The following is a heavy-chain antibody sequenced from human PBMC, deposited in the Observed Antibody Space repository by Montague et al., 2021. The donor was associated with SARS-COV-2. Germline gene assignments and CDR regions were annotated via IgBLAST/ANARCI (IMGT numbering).Heavy chain of an antibody. CDR1: GGSITNNIDY. V-gene: IGHV4-39*02. CDR2: IYYTGNT. D-gene: IGHD3-22*01. Sequence: SETLSLTCTVSGGSITNNIDYWAWIRQPPGKGLEWIGSIYYTGNTYYNPSLKSRVTISVMTSKNHFTLKLSSVTAAETAVYYCARLKRYFDSSGSPSAFDFSGPGTKVTVSS. J-gene: IGHJ3*01. CDR3: ARLKRYFDSSGSPSAFDF.